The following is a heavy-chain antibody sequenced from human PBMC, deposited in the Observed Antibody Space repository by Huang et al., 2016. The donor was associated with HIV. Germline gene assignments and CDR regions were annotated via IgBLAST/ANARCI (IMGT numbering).Heavy chain of an antibody. D-gene: IGHD6-13*01. CDR3: AREGITPSGTEVSGFDF. CDR1: GFSILIYY. J-gene: IGHJ5*01. CDR2: VKPSGGGA. Sequence: QVQLVQSGAEVKKPGASVTISCKASGFSILIYYFHWVRQDPGQGLELRGRVKPSGGGADYAQKCKGRVTMTRDTSTRTLYMELSSRRSEDTAVYYCAREGITPSGTEVSGFDFWGQGTPVSVSS. V-gene: IGHV1-46*03.